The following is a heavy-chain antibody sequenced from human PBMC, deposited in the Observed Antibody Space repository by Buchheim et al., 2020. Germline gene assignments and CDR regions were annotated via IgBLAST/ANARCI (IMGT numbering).Heavy chain of an antibody. CDR1: GFTFTSYW. D-gene: IGHD4-23*01. Sequence: VQLVESGGGLVQPGGSLRLSCAASGFTFTSYWMSWVRQAPGQGLEWVANINYDASEEYYVDFVKGRFAISRDNAKNSLYLRMNSLRAEDTAVYYCARPGPGKRGFDYWGQGTL. J-gene: IGHJ4*02. V-gene: IGHV3-7*01. CDR2: INYDASEE. CDR3: ARPGPGKRGFDY.